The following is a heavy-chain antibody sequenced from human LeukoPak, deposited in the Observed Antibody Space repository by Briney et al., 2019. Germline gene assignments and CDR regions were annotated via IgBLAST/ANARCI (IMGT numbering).Heavy chain of an antibody. V-gene: IGHV3-23*01. CDR2: ISGGGGST. J-gene: IGHJ3*02. D-gene: IGHD3-16*02. CDR1: GFTFSNYA. CDR3: AKGIGGVIVKSLLHSAFDI. Sequence: PGGSLRLSCAASGFTFSNYAMSWVRQAPGKGLEWVSGISGGGGSTYYADSVKGRLTISRDNSRNTLYLQMNSLRGEDTAVYYCAKGIGGVIVKSLLHSAFDIWGQGTMVTVSS.